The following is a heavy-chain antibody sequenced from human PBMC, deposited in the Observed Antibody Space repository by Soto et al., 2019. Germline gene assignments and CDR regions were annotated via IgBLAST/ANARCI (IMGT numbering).Heavy chain of an antibody. CDR3: TTGWYSGYGLPDYYYYGMDV. CDR1: GFTFSNAW. D-gene: IGHD5-12*01. J-gene: IGHJ6*02. Sequence: GGSLRLSCAASGFTFSNAWMNWVRQAPGKGLEWVGRIKSKTDGGTTDYAAPVKGRFTISRDDSKNTLYLQMNSLKTEDTAVYYCTTGWYSGYGLPDYYYYGMDVWGQGTTVTVSS. V-gene: IGHV3-15*07. CDR2: IKSKTDGGTT.